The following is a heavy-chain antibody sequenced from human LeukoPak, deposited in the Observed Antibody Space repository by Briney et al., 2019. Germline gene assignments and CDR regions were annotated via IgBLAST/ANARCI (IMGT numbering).Heavy chain of an antibody. CDR3: ARDSYDYDSHFEDVFDS. Sequence: SETLSLTCTVSGGSIRTNYWSWIRQAPGKGLEWIGYAHSRGHTRSNPSPESRVTISVDMSNNHLSLRLTSVTAADTAVYYCARDSYDYDSHFEDVFDSWGQGTMVTVSS. D-gene: IGHD5-18*01. V-gene: IGHV4-59*01. CDR1: GGSIRTNY. CDR2: AHSRGHT. J-gene: IGHJ3*01.